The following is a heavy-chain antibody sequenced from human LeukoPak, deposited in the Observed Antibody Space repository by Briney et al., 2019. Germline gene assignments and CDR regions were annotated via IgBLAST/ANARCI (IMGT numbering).Heavy chain of an antibody. Sequence: GGSLRLSCAASGFTFSSYSMNWVRQAPGKGLEWVSSISSSNTFIYYVDSVKGRFTISRDNAKNSLYLQMNSLRAEDTAVYYCAREGRGGDWLLDWGQGTLVTVSS. CDR3: AREGRGGDWLLD. J-gene: IGHJ4*02. V-gene: IGHV3-21*01. D-gene: IGHD3-9*01. CDR2: ISSSNTFI. CDR1: GFTFSSYS.